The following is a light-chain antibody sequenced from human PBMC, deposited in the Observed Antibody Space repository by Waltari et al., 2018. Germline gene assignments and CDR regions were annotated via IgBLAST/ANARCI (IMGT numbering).Light chain of an antibody. Sequence: SYELTQSSSVYVSPGQSATITCTGDNTGDNFCNWYQQRPGQAPVLVIHQNTKRPSGIPERFSGSNSGNTATLTISETQPLDEADYYCQAWDSSTVVFGGGTKLTVL. V-gene: IGLV3-1*01. CDR1: NTGDNF. J-gene: IGLJ3*02. CDR2: QNT. CDR3: QAWDSSTVV.